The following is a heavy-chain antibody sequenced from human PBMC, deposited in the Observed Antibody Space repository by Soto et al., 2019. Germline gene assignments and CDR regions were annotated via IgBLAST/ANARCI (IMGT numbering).Heavy chain of an antibody. V-gene: IGHV4-61*01. CDR1: GGSVSSGSYY. Sequence: PSETLSLTCTVSGGSVSSGSYYWSWIRQPPGKGLEWIGYIYYSGSTNYNPSLKSRVTISVDTSKNQFSLKLSSVTAADTAVYYCARWALGRYQGSGWFDPWGQGTLVTVSS. CDR2: IYYSGST. D-gene: IGHD2-2*01. CDR3: ARWALGRYQGSGWFDP. J-gene: IGHJ5*02.